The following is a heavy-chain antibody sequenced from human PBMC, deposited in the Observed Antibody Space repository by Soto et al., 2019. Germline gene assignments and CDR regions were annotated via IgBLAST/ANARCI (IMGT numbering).Heavy chain of an antibody. CDR1: GGSFSGYY. Sequence: QVQLQQWGAGLLKPSETLSLTCAVYGGSFSGYYWSWIRQPPGKGLEWVGEINHIGSTNYNPSLKSRVTISVDTSKNQFSLKLSSVTAADTAVYYCARGRIQLWFVSWFDPWGQGTLVTVSS. V-gene: IGHV4-34*01. CDR2: INHIGST. CDR3: ARGRIQLWFVSWFDP. J-gene: IGHJ5*02. D-gene: IGHD5-18*01.